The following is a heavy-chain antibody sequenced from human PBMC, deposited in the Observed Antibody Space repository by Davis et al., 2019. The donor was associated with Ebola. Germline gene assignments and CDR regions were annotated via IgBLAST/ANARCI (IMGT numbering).Heavy chain of an antibody. Sequence: ESLKISCAVYGGSFSGYYWSWIRQPPGKGLEWIGEINHSGSTNYNPSLKSRVTISVDTSKNQFSLKLSSVTAADTAVYYCAREGGGNFDYWGQGTLVTVSS. D-gene: IGHD4-23*01. CDR1: GGSFSGYY. CDR2: INHSGST. V-gene: IGHV4-34*01. J-gene: IGHJ4*02. CDR3: AREGGGNFDY.